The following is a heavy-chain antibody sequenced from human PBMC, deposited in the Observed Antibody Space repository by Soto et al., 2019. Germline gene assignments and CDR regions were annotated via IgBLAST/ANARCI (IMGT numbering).Heavy chain of an antibody. CDR2: INAGNGNT. Sequence: GASVKVSCKASGYTFTSYAMHWVRQAPGQRLEWMGWINAGNGNTKYSQKFQGRVTITRDTSASTAYMELSSLRSEDTAVYYCAREDYTAMVQYYYGMDVWGQGTTVTVSS. V-gene: IGHV1-3*01. CDR3: AREDYTAMVQYYYGMDV. J-gene: IGHJ6*02. CDR1: GYTFTSYA. D-gene: IGHD5-18*01.